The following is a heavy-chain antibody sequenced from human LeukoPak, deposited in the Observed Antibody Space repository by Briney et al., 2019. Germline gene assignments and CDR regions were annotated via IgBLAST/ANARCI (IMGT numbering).Heavy chain of an antibody. J-gene: IGHJ4*02. CDR3: ARVNCSSTSCRSKFLDY. V-gene: IGHV1-8*01. D-gene: IGHD2-2*01. CDR1: GYTFTNYD. Sequence: GASVKVSCKASGYTFTNYDINWVRQPTGQGLEWMGCMNPNSANTGYAQKFQGRVTMTRNTSISTAYMELSSLRSEDTAVYYCARVNCSSTSCRSKFLDYWGQGTLVTVSS. CDR2: MNPNSANT.